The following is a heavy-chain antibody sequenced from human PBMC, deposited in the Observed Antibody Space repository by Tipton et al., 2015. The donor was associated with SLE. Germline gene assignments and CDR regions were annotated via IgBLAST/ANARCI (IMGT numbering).Heavy chain of an antibody. Sequence: LRLSCTVSGDSFSSTTYYWSWIRQPAGKGLEWIGRVYATGSTTYNPSLESRLTISVDTSNNQFSLRLNSATAADTAVYFCAIAVAGTLFFDYWGQGALVTVSS. J-gene: IGHJ4*02. CDR2: VYATGST. CDR3: AIAVAGTLFFDY. CDR1: GDSFSSTTYY. D-gene: IGHD6-19*01. V-gene: IGHV4-61*02.